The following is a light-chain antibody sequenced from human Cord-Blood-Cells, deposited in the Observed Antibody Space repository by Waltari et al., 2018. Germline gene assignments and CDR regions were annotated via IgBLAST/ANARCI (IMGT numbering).Light chain of an antibody. V-gene: IGLV1-40*01. CDR3: QSYDSSLSGSV. CDR1: SSNIGAGYD. CDR2: GNS. Sequence: QSVLTQPPSVSGAPVQRATISCPGSSSNIGAGYDVHWYQQLPGTAPKLLIYGNSNRPSGVPDRFSGSKSGTSASLAITGLQAEDEADYYCQSYDSSLSGSVFGGGTKLTVL. J-gene: IGLJ3*02.